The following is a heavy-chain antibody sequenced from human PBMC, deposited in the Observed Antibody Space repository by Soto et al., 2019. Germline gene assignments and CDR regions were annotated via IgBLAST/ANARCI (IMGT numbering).Heavy chain of an antibody. CDR1: GGSISSGGYS. J-gene: IGHJ4*02. Sequence: SETLSLTCAVSGGSISSGGYSWSWIRQPPGKGLEWIGYMYHSGSTYYNPSLKSRVTISVDTSKNQFSLKLSSVTAADTAVYYCARGEDRLYYFDYWGQGTLVTVSS. CDR3: ARGEDRLYYFDY. V-gene: IGHV4-30-2*05. D-gene: IGHD2-15*01. CDR2: MYHSGST.